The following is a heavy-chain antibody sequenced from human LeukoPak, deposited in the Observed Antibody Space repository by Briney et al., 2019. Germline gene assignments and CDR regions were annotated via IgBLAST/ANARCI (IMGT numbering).Heavy chain of an antibody. Sequence: GGSLRLSCAASGFTFNTYTMNWVRQAPGKGLEWVSYISGSSGIIDYADSVRGRFTISRDNAKNSLYLQMNSLRAEDTAVYYCARDGLLGSYWGQGTLVTVSS. CDR2: ISGSSGII. CDR3: ARDGLLGSY. D-gene: IGHD1-26*01. J-gene: IGHJ4*02. CDR1: GFTFNTYT. V-gene: IGHV3-48*01.